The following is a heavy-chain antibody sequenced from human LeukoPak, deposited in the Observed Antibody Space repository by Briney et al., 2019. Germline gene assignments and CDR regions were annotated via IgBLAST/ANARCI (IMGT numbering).Heavy chain of an antibody. CDR3: ARSGGFYGDYVLGYFDY. Sequence: GGSLRLSCAASGFTFSSYEMNWVRQAPGKGLEWVSYISSSGSTIYYADSVKGRFTICRDNAKNSLYLQMNSLRAEDTAVYYCARSGGFYGDYVLGYFDYWGQGTLVTVSS. D-gene: IGHD4-17*01. CDR1: GFTFSSYE. J-gene: IGHJ4*02. CDR2: ISSSGSTI. V-gene: IGHV3-48*03.